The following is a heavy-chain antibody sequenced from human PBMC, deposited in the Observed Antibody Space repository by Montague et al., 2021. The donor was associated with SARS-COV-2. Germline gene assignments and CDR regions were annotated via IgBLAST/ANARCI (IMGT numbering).Heavy chain of an antibody. CDR2: IYHSGST. J-gene: IGHJ6*02. V-gene: IGHV4-4*02. D-gene: IGHD4-17*01. Sequence: SEALSLTCAVSGGSISSSNWWSWVRQPPGKGLEWIGEIYHSGSTNYNPSLKSRVTISVDTSKNQFSLKLSSVTAADTAVYYCAGGRAVTTFYYYYYGMDVWGQGTTVTVSS. CDR1: GGSISSSNW. CDR3: AGGRAVTTFYYYYYGMDV.